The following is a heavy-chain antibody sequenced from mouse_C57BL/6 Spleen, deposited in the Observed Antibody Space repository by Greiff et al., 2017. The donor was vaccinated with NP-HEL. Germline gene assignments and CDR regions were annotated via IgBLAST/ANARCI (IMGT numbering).Heavy chain of an antibody. Sequence: EVQLQESGPELVKPGASVKMSCKASGYTFTDYNMHWVKQSHGKSLEWIGYINPNNGGTSYNQKFKGKATLTVNKSSSTAYMELRSLTSEDSAVYYCARGVGLAWFAYWGQGTLVTVSA. D-gene: IGHD4-1*01. CDR3: ARGVGLAWFAY. V-gene: IGHV1-22*01. CDR2: INPNNGGT. CDR1: GYTFTDYN. J-gene: IGHJ3*01.